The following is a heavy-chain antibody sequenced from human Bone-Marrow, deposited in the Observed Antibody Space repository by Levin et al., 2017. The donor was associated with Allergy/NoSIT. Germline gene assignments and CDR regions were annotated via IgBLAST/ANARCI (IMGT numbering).Heavy chain of an antibody. Sequence: GESLKISCAASGFTFSDYAIHWVRQAPGKGLEWVALISYDGEKRYYADSVKGRFTISRDNSENTLYLEMSSLTTEDTAVYYCARDAVKNGYNWDYFDYWGQGTLVSVSS. D-gene: IGHD5-24*01. V-gene: IGHV3-30*04. J-gene: IGHJ4*02. CDR1: GFTFSDYA. CDR3: ARDAVKNGYNWDYFDY. CDR2: ISYDGEKR.